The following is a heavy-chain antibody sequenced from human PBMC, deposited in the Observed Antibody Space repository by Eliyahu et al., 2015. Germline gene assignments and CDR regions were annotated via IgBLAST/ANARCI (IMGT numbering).Heavy chain of an antibody. CDR3: AGGWGWYFNL. CDR2: IKGDGSEE. V-gene: IGHV3-7*01. D-gene: IGHD7-27*01. Sequence: EVQLVVSGGGLVQPGGSLXLSCXASGFTFXSYWMXWVRQAPGTGLEGVADIKGDGSEENYADSVKGRFTISRDNAKNSLFLQMSSLRADDTAVYYCAGGWGWYFNLWGRGTLVTVSS. J-gene: IGHJ2*01. CDR1: GFTFXSYW.